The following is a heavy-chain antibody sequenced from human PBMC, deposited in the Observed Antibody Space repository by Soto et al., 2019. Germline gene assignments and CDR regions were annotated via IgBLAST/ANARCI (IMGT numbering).Heavy chain of an antibody. J-gene: IGHJ6*02. Sequence: PGGSLRLSGAASGFTVSSNYISWVRQAPWKGLEWVSVIYSGGITYYADSVKGRFTISRDNSKNTLYLQMNSLRAEDTAVYYCAREPRIAASRENYYYGMDVLGQGTTVTFSS. D-gene: IGHD6-6*01. CDR1: GFTVSSNY. CDR3: AREPRIAASRENYYYGMDV. V-gene: IGHV3-53*01. CDR2: IYSGGIT.